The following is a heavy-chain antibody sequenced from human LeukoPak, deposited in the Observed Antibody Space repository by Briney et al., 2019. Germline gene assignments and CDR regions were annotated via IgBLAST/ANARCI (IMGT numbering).Heavy chain of an antibody. D-gene: IGHD3-22*01. CDR3: ARDLGQYYDTSDNWFDP. CDR2: INSDGINT. CDR1: GFTFSNYW. Sequence: GGPLRLSCAASGFTFSNYWMHWVRQAPGKGLVWVSRINSDGINTSYADSVKGRFTISRDNAKNTLNLQMNSLRAEDTAVYYCARDLGQYYDTSDNWFDPWGQGALVTVSS. J-gene: IGHJ5*02. V-gene: IGHV3-74*01.